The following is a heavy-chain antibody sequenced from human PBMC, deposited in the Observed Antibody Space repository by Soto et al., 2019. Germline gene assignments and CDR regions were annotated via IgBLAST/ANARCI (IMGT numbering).Heavy chain of an antibody. CDR1: GGSISSYY. CDR2: IYYSGST. J-gene: IGHJ6*02. D-gene: IGHD4-17*01. CDR3: ARHSYGDYEPHFRYYYYGMDV. Sequence: ASETLSLTCTVSGGSISSYYWSWIRQPPGKGLEWIGYIYYSGSTYYNPSLKSRVTISVDTSKNQFSLKLSSVTAADTAVYYCARHSYGDYEPHFRYYYYGMDVWGQGTTVTVSS. V-gene: IGHV4-59*04.